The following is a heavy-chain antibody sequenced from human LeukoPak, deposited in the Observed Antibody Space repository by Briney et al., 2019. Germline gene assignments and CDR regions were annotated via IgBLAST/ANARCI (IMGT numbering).Heavy chain of an antibody. J-gene: IGHJ4*02. V-gene: IGHV3-23*01. D-gene: IGHD3-3*01. CDR1: GFTFSSYA. Sequence: GRSLRLSCAASGFTFSSYAMSWVRQAPGKGLEWVSAISGSGGSTYYADSVKGRFTISRDNSKNTLYLQMNSLRAEDTAVYYCAKEQQWYYDFWSGYYPNYFDYWGQGTLVTVSS. CDR2: ISGSGGST. CDR3: AKEQQWYYDFWSGYYPNYFDY.